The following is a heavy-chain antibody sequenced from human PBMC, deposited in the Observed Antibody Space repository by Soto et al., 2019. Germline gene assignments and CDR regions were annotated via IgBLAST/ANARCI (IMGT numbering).Heavy chain of an antibody. Sequence: TETLSLTCSVSGGSMRSYYWNWLRQPAGKGLEWIGRIYSRGDTNYNPSVKSRVTMSVDTSKNEFSLRLNSVTAADTAVYYCAGIGEDVYYGMDVWGQGTTVTVSS. V-gene: IGHV4-4*07. CDR2: IYSRGDT. J-gene: IGHJ6*02. CDR1: GGSMRSYY. CDR3: AGIGEDVYYGMDV. D-gene: IGHD2-21*01.